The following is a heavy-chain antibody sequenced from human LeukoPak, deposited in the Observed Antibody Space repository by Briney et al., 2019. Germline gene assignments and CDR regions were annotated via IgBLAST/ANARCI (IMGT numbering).Heavy chain of an antibody. V-gene: IGHV3-23*01. J-gene: IGHJ6*03. CDR1: GFTFSSYA. Sequence: GGSLRLSCAASGFTFSSYAMIWVRQAPGKGLEWVSAISGSGDSTYYADSVKGRFTISRDNSKNTLYLQMGSLRAEDMAVYYCARASYYMDVWGKGTTVTVSS. CDR3: ARASYYMDV. CDR2: ISGSGDST.